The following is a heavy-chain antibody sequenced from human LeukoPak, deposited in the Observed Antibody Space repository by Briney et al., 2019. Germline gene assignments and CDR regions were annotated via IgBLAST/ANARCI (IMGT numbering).Heavy chain of an antibody. CDR2: IIPILGIA. Sequence: SVKVSCKASGGIFSSYAISWVRQAPGQGLEWMGRIIPILGIANYAQKFQGRVTITADKSTSTAYMELSSLRSEDTAVYYCARDARRTTVTPYYFDYWGQGTLVTVSS. CDR1: GGIFSSYA. CDR3: ARDARRTTVTPYYFDY. V-gene: IGHV1-69*04. J-gene: IGHJ4*02. D-gene: IGHD4-17*01.